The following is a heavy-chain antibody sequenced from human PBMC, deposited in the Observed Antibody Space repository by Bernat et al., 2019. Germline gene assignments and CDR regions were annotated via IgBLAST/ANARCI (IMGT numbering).Heavy chain of an antibody. CDR3: AREGSESLFQYWYFDL. Sequence: QVQLVESGGGVVQPGRSLRLSCAASGFTFSSYAMHWVRQAPGKGLEWVAVISYDGSNKYYADSVKGRITISRDNSKNTLYLKMNSQRAEDTAVYYCAREGSESLFQYWYFDLWGRGTLVTVSS. J-gene: IGHJ2*01. D-gene: IGHD3-3*01. CDR2: ISYDGSNK. V-gene: IGHV3-30-3*01. CDR1: GFTFSSYA.